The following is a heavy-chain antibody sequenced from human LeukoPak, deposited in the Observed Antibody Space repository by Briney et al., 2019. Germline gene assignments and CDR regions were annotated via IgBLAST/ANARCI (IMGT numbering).Heavy chain of an antibody. V-gene: IGHV1-2*02. CDR2: INPNGGGT. CDR3: ARDLRQQLILGWLDP. J-gene: IGHJ5*02. CDR1: GYTFTTYY. Sequence: GASVKVSCKASGYTFTTYYIHWVRQAPRQAPEWMGWINPNGGGTSYARNFQGRVTMTRDTSITTAYMELSSLTFDDTAVYYCARDLRQQLILGWLDPWGQGTLVSVS. D-gene: IGHD3/OR15-3a*01.